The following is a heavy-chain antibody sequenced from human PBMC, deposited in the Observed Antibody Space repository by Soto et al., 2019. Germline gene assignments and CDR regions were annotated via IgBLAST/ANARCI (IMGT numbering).Heavy chain of an antibody. D-gene: IGHD3-10*01. CDR2: IYYSGST. CDR1: GGSISSGDYY. CDR3: SSDQLLWFGELYYYYGMDV. Sequence: SETLSLTCTVSGGSISSGDYYWSWIRQPPGKGLEWIGYIYYSGSTYYNPSLKSRVTISVDTSKNQFSLKLSSVTAADTAVYYCSSDQLLWFGELYYYYGMDVWGQGTTVTVSS. V-gene: IGHV4-30-4*01. J-gene: IGHJ6*02.